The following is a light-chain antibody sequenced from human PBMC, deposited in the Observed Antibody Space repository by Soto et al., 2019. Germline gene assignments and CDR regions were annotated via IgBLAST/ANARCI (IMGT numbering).Light chain of an antibody. CDR2: AAS. Sequence: DIQMTQSPSSLSASVADRVTIPCRATQGISNYLAWYQQKPGKVPKLLIYAASTLQSGVPSRFSGSGSGTDFTLTISSLQPEDVATYYCQKYDSALGTFGQGTKVDIK. CDR1: QGISNY. CDR3: QKYDSALGT. V-gene: IGKV1-27*01. J-gene: IGKJ1*01.